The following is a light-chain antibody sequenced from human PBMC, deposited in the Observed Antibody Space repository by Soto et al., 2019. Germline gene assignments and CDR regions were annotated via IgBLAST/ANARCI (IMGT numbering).Light chain of an antibody. CDR1: QSFSSN. CDR2: GAS. V-gene: IGKV3-15*01. CDR3: QQYNNWPRT. Sequence: EIGRTQIPATLSVSPAERATLSCRASQSFSSNLAWYQQKPGQAPRLLIYGASTRATGVPARFSGSGSGTEFTLTISSLQSEDFAVYYCQQYNNWPRTFGQGTRLEIK. J-gene: IGKJ5*01.